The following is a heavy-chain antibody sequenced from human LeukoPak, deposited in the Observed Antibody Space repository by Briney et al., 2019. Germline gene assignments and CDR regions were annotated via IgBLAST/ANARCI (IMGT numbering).Heavy chain of an antibody. D-gene: IGHD5-18*01. J-gene: IGHJ4*02. Sequence: PGGSLRLSCAASGFTFSNACMSWVRQAPGKGLEWVGHIKGKTDDGTTDYAAPVQGRFTISRDDSKNTLFLQMNSLKTEDTAVYYCTTGTWIQLWLADYWGQGTLVTVSS. CDR3: TTGTWIQLWLADY. CDR2: IKGKTDDGTT. V-gene: IGHV3-15*01. CDR1: GFTFSNAC.